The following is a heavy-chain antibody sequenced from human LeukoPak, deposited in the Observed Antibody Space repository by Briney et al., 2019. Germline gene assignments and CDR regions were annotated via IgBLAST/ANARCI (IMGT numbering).Heavy chain of an antibody. CDR2: VNPDGSST. CDR3: ARGGSYGDY. V-gene: IGHV3-74*01. J-gene: IGHJ4*02. CDR1: GFTFTRYW. D-gene: IGHD3-16*01. Sequence: GGSLRLSCAASGFTFTRYWMHWVRQAPGKGLVWVSRVNPDGSSTTYGDSVNGRFTSSRDNAKNTLYLQMNSLRVEDTAVYYCARGGSYGDYWGQGILVTVSS.